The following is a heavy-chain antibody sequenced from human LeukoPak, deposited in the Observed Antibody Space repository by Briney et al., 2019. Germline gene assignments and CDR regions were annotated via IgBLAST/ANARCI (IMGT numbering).Heavy chain of an antibody. CDR2: IYYSGST. J-gene: IGHJ6*02. V-gene: IGHV4-59*01. D-gene: IGHD2-15*01. CDR1: GGSISSYY. CDR3: ARTRAGYCSGGSCPDYYYYGVDV. Sequence: TSETLSLTCTVSGGSISSYYWSWIRQPPGKGLEWIGYIYYSGSTNYNPSLKSRVTISVDTSKNQFSLKLSSVTAADTAVYYCARTRAGYCSGGSCPDYYYYGVDVWGQGTTVTVSS.